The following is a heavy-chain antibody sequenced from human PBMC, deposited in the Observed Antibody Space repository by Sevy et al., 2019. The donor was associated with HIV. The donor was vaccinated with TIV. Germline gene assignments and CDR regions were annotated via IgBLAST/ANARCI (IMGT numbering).Heavy chain of an antibody. V-gene: IGHV3-7*01. J-gene: IGHJ3*02. D-gene: IGHD3-16*01. CDR1: EFIFTGYW. CDR3: ARAGGWGSMNHSNQILDI. Sequence: GGSLRLSCAASEFIFTGYWMNWVRQAPGKGLEWVANIDQDGSDKRYVDSVRGRFTISRDNANNFLYLQMSSLRADDTAVYYCARAGGWGSMNHSNQILDIWGHGTKVTVSS. CDR2: IDQDGSDK.